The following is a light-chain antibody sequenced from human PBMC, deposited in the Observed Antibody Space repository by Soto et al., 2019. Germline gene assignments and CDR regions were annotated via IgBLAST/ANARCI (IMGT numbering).Light chain of an antibody. CDR2: YDS. CDR3: QVWDSSSDPWV. V-gene: IGLV3-21*04. CDR1: NSGSKS. Sequence: SYELTQPPSVSVAPGKTARITCGGNNSGSKSVHWDQQKQGQAPVLVIYYDSDRPSGIPERFSGSNSGNTATLTISRVEAGDEADYYCQVWDSSSDPWVFGGGTKLTVL. J-gene: IGLJ3*02.